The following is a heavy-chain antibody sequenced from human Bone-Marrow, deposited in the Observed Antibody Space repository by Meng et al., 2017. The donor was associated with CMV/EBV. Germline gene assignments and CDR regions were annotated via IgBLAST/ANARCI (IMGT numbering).Heavy chain of an antibody. Sequence: GGSLRLSCAASGFTFSSYAMSWVRQAPGKGLEWVSAISGSGGSTYYADSVKGRFTISRDNSKNTLYLQMSSLRAEDTAVYYCAKAMRKGFLEWLWGQGTLVTVSS. CDR2: ISGSGGST. D-gene: IGHD3-3*01. CDR1: GFTFSSYA. V-gene: IGHV3-23*01. CDR3: AKAMRKGFLEWL. J-gene: IGHJ4*02.